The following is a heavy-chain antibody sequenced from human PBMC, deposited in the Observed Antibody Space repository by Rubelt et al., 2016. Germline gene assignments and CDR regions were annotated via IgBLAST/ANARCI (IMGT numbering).Heavy chain of an antibody. CDR3: VRAPGTTVRFGFNP. V-gene: IGHV3-74*02. CDR2: INSDGSIT. Sequence: EVQLVESGGGLVQPGGSLRLSCAASGFTFTDHYMDWVRQAPGEGLVWVSRINSDGSITNYADSVKGRFTISRDNAKNTLYLQMTSLIADDTALYYCVRAPGTTVRFGFNPWGQGTLVTVSS. D-gene: IGHD1-7*01. J-gene: IGHJ5*02. CDR1: GFTFTDHY.